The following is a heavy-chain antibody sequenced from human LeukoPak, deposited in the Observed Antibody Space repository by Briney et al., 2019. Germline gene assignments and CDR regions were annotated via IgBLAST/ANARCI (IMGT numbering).Heavy chain of an antibody. J-gene: IGHJ6*03. Sequence: PGGSLRLSCAASGFTFSSYAMSWVRQAPGKGLEWVSAISGSGGSTYYADSVKGRFTISRDNSKNTLYLQMNSLRAEDTAVYYCARVFISGIVVVPAAQINYYYYYYMDVWGKGTTVTVSS. CDR1: GFTFSSYA. V-gene: IGHV3-23*01. CDR3: ARVFISGIVVVPAAQINYYYYYYMDV. D-gene: IGHD2-2*01. CDR2: ISGSGGST.